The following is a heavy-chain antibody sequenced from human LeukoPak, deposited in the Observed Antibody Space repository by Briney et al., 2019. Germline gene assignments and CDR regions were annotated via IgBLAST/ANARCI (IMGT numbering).Heavy chain of an antibody. CDR2: ISYDENNK. CDR3: AKPGRPYGDFHYFDY. CDR1: GFTFSGYA. J-gene: IGHJ4*02. D-gene: IGHD4-17*01. V-gene: IGHV3-30-3*02. Sequence: GGSLRLSCAASGFTFSGYAMHWVRQAPGKGLEWVAAISYDENNKYYAGSVKGRFTISRDNSKNTLYLQMNSLRAEDTAVYYCAKPGRPYGDFHYFDYWGQGTLVTVSS.